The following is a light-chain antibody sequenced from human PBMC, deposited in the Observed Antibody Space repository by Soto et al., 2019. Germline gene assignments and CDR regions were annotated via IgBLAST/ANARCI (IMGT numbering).Light chain of an antibody. CDR2: GNS. CDR1: SSNIGAGYD. Sequence: QSVLTQPHSVSGAPGQRVTISCTGSSSNIGAGYDVHWYQQLPGTAPKLLIYGNSNRPSGVPDRFSGFKSGTSASLAITGLQAEDEADYYCQSYDSSLSGSVVFGGGTKLTV. V-gene: IGLV1-40*01. J-gene: IGLJ2*01. CDR3: QSYDSSLSGSVV.